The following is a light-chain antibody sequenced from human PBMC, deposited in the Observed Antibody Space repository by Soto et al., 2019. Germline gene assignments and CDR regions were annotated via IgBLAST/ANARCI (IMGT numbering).Light chain of an antibody. CDR1: SGHSNYA. Sequence: QLVLTQSPSASASLGASVKLTCTLSSGHSNYAIAWHQQQSEKGPRYLMKLNSDGSHSKGDGIPDRFSGSSSGAERYLAISILQSEDEADYYCQTWGSGIVVFGGGTKVTVL. V-gene: IGLV4-69*01. CDR3: QTWGSGIVV. J-gene: IGLJ2*01. CDR2: LNSDGSH.